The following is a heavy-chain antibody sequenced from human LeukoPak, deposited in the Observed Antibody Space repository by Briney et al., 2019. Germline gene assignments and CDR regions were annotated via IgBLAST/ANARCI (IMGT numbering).Heavy chain of an antibody. CDR1: GGSIRGYY. Sequence: SETLSLTCNVSGGSIRGYYWSWIRQPPGKGLEWIGYIYSSGSTNYNPSLKSRVTMSVDTSKNQFSLKVSSVTAADTAVYYCARGDCSGSICYSPMDVWGTGTTVTVSS. D-gene: IGHD2-21*01. V-gene: IGHV4-59*08. J-gene: IGHJ6*03. CDR2: IYSSGST. CDR3: ARGDCSGSICYSPMDV.